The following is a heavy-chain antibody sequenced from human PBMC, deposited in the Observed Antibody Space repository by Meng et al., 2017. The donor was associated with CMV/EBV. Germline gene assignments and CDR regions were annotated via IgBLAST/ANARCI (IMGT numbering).Heavy chain of an antibody. J-gene: IGHJ4*02. CDR1: GFTFSSYW. V-gene: IGHV3-21*01. CDR3: AGGGGYCSSTSCYGAY. CDR2: ISSSSSYI. D-gene: IGHD2-2*01. Sequence: GESLKISCAASGFTFSSYWMHWVRQAPGKGLEWVSSISSSSSYIYYADSVKGRFTISRDNAKNSLYLQMNSLRAEDTAVYYCAGGGGYCSSTSCYGAYWGQGTLVTVSS.